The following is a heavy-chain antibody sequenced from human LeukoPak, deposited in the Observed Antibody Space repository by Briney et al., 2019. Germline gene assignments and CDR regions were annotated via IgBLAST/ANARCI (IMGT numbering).Heavy chain of an antibody. Sequence: ASVKLSRKASGYTFTSYGIGWVRQAPGQGLEWMGWISAYNGNTNYAQKLQGRVTMTTDTSTSTAYMELRSLRSDDTAVYYCARPLVGAVDAFDIWGQGTMVTVSS. CDR2: ISAYNGNT. J-gene: IGHJ3*02. D-gene: IGHD1-26*01. CDR1: GYTFTSYG. CDR3: ARPLVGAVDAFDI. V-gene: IGHV1-18*01.